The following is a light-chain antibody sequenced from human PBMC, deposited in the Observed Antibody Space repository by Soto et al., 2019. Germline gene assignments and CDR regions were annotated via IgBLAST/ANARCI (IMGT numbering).Light chain of an antibody. Sequence: QSVLTQPRSVSGSPGQSVTISCTGTSSDVGGYNYVSWYQQYPGKAPKLIIYDVNERPSGVPDRLSGSKSGNTASLTISGLQAEDEADYYCSSYAGRYTVVFGGGTKVTVL. CDR3: SSYAGRYTVV. J-gene: IGLJ2*01. V-gene: IGLV2-11*01. CDR1: SSDVGGYNY. CDR2: DVN.